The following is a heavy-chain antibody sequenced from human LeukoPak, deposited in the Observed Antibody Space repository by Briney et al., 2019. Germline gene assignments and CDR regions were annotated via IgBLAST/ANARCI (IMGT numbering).Heavy chain of an antibody. V-gene: IGHV4-34*01. CDR1: GGSFSGYY. J-gene: IGHJ4*02. Sequence: SETLSLTCAVYGGSFSGYYWSWIRQPPGKGLEWIGEINHSGGTNYNPSLKSRVTISVDTSKNQFSLKLSSVTAADTAVYYCARARYSYGYPHDYWGQGTLVTVSS. D-gene: IGHD5-18*01. CDR3: ARARYSYGYPHDY. CDR2: INHSGGT.